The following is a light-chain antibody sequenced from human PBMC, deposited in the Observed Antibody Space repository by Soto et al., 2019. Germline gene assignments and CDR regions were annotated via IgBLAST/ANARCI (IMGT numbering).Light chain of an antibody. CDR2: AAS. J-gene: IGKJ1*01. CDR1: QSVRSN. V-gene: IGKV3-15*01. Sequence: EIVMTQSPATLSVSVGEGATLSCRASQSVRSNLAWYQQRPGQAPRLLIYAASTRATGIPARFSGGGSGTEFTLIIDSLQSEDFAVYYCQQYNNWPRTFGQGTKVDI. CDR3: QQYNNWPRT.